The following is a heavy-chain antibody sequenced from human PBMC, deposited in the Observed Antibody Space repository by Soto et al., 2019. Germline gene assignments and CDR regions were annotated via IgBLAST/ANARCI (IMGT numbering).Heavy chain of an antibody. CDR2: ISCCGGTA. CDR1: GFNFNKYA. CDR3: AKADGQQWLLPHLEN. D-gene: IGHD6-19*01. Sequence: EVQLLESGGGLVRPGESLRLSCAASGFNFNKYAMSWVRQAPGEGLEWVSGISCCGGTASYADSVKGRFTIASDDAKNTLYWDMNSLRVEDTAEYYCAKADGQQWLLPHLENWGRGTLVTVS. V-gene: IGHV3-23*01. J-gene: IGHJ4*02.